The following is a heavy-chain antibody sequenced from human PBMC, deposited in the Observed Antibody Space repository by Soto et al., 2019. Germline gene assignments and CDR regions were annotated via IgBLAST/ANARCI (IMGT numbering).Heavy chain of an antibody. Sequence: ASVKVSCKASGYTFTSYAMHWVRQAPGQRLEWMGWINAGNGNTKYSQKFQGRVTITRDTSASTAYMELSSLRSEDTAVYYCAREGGGIVVVPAANWFDPWGQGTLVTVSS. CDR1: GYTFTSYA. J-gene: IGHJ5*02. D-gene: IGHD2-2*01. V-gene: IGHV1-3*01. CDR2: INAGNGNT. CDR3: AREGGGIVVVPAANWFDP.